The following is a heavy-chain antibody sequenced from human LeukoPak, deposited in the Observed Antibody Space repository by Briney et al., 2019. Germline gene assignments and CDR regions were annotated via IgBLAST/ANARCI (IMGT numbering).Heavy chain of an antibody. J-gene: IGHJ6*03. D-gene: IGHD3-16*01. CDR2: INTNTGNP. V-gene: IGHV7-4-1*02. CDR1: GYTFTSYA. Sequence: GASVKVSCKASGYTFTSYAMNWVRQAPGQGLEWMGWINTNTGNPTYAQGFTGRFVFSLDTSVSTAYLQISSLKAEDTAVYYCARGPPGHYYYYMDVWGKGTTVTVSS. CDR3: ARGPPGHYYYYMDV.